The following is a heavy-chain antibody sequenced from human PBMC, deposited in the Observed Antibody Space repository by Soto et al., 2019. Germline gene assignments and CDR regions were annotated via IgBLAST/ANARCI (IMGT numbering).Heavy chain of an antibody. D-gene: IGHD6-13*01. CDR2: ISYDGSDK. CDR1: GFTFSSYG. J-gene: IGHJ4*02. V-gene: IGHV3-30*18. CDR3: AKDGDVAAAGYFFDY. Sequence: QVQLVESGGGVVQPGRSLRLSCAASGFTFSSYGMHWVRQAPGKGLVWVAVISYDGSDKYHADSVKGRFTISRDNSKNTLYLQRNSLRAENTAVYYCAKDGDVAAAGYFFDYWGQGALVTVSS.